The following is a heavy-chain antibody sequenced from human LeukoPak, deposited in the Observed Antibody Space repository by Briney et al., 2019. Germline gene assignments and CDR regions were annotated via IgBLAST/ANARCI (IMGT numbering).Heavy chain of an antibody. D-gene: IGHD1-26*01. J-gene: IGHJ4*02. CDR1: GGSISSSSYY. CDR2: IYYSGST. CDR3: ARHMMGAMDY. Sequence: SETLSLTCTVSGGSISSSSYYWGWIRQPPGKGLEWIGSIYYSGSTYYSSSLKSRVTISVDTSKNQFSLKLSSVTAADTAVYYCARHMMGAMDYWGQGTLVTVSS. V-gene: IGHV4-39*01.